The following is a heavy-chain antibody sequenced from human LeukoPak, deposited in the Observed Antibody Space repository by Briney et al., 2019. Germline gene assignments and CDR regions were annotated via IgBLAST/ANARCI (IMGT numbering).Heavy chain of an antibody. J-gene: IGHJ4*02. CDR2: INSDESVT. CDR1: GFTFSSSW. V-gene: IGHV3-74*03. Sequence: GGSLRLSCAASGFTFSSSWMQWVRQAPGQGLVWVSRINSDESVTTYTNSVKGRFTISRDNAKNTLYLQMNSLRAEDTAMYYCVRPRFTTSSFDYWGQGTLVTVSS. CDR3: VRPRFTTSSFDY. D-gene: IGHD2-2*01.